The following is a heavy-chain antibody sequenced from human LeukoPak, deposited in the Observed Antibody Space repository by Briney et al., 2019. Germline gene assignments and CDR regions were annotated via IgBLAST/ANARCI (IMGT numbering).Heavy chain of an antibody. CDR2: IYYSGST. CDR1: GGSISSSNYY. V-gene: IGHV4-39*07. D-gene: IGHD3-22*01. CDR3: ARHGYYESSGLDY. Sequence: SETLSLTCTVSGGSISSSNYYWGWIRQPPGRGLEWIGSIYYSGSTYYNPSLKSRVTMSVDTSKNQFSLKLTSVTAADTAVYYCARHGYYESSGLDYWGQGTLVTVSS. J-gene: IGHJ4*02.